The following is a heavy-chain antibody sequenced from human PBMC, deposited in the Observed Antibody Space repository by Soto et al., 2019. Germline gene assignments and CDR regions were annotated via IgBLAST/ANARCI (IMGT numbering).Heavy chain of an antibody. CDR1: GDSVSSNSAA. CDR2: TYYRSKWYN. Sequence: SQTLSLTCAISGDSVSSNSAAWNWIRQSPSRGLEWLGRTYYRSKWYNDYAVSVKSRITINPDTSKNQFSLQLNSVTPEDTAVYYCARRTTHREVGAAEIFDYWGQGTLVTAYS. V-gene: IGHV6-1*01. CDR3: ARRTTHREVGAAEIFDY. D-gene: IGHD1-26*01. J-gene: IGHJ4*02.